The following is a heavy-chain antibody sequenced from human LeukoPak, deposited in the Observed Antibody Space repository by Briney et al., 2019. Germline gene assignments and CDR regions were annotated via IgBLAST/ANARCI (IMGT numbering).Heavy chain of an antibody. CDR1: GGSISSYY. J-gene: IGHJ4*02. D-gene: IGHD6-6*01. V-gene: IGHV4-59*01. Sequence: SETLSLTCTVSGGSISSYYWSWIRQPPGKGLEWIGSLYYSGSTNYNPSLKSRVTISVDTSKNQFSLKLSSVTAADTAVYYCARRHVEYSSSSDPYYFDYWGQGTLVTVSS. CDR2: LYYSGST. CDR3: ARRHVEYSSSSDPYYFDY.